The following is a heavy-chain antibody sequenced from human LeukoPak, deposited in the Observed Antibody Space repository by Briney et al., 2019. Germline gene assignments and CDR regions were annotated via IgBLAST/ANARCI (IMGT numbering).Heavy chain of an antibody. V-gene: IGHV5-51*01. D-gene: IGHD1-14*01. CDR3: ARSSIVRTTSALDM. CDR1: GYIFNNYW. CDR2: IYPGDSDT. J-gene: IGHJ3*02. Sequence: GESRDISCKGSGYIFNNYWIGWVRQMPGKGLEWMGIIYPGDSDTRYSPSFKGQVTISADKSISTAYLQCSSLKASDTAMYYCARSSIVRTTSALDMWGQGTRVSLSS.